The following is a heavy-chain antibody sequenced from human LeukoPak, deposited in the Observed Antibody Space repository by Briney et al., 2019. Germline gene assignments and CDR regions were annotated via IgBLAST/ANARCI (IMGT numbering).Heavy chain of an antibody. V-gene: IGHV4-59*12. CDR2: ISYSGST. J-gene: IGHJ4*02. CDR1: GGSISSYY. CDR3: ARVVSNYYFDY. Sequence: PSETLSLTCTVSGGSISSYYWSWIRQPPGKGLEWIGYISYSGSTNYNPSFKSRVTISVDTSKNQFSLKVSSVSAADTAVYYCARVVSNYYFDYWGQGTLVTVSS. D-gene: IGHD3-22*01.